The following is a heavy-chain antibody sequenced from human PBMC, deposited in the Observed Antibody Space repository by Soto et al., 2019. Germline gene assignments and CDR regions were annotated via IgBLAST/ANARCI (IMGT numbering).Heavy chain of an antibody. J-gene: IGHJ4*02. Sequence: EVQLLESGGGLVQPGGSLRLSCAASGFTFGSYAMSWVRQAPGKGLEWVSAISGSGGSTHYADSVKGRFTISRDHPKKTLYQQMSSRRAEDPAVYYWEKDSHGRDYGGQGTLVNVSS. CDR1: GFTFGSYA. D-gene: IGHD1-26*01. V-gene: IGHV3-23*01. CDR2: ISGSGGST. CDR3: EKDSHGRDY.